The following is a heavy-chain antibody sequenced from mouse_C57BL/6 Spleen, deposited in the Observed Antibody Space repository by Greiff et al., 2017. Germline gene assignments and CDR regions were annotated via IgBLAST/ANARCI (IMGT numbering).Heavy chain of an antibody. CDR1: GYAFTNYL. J-gene: IGHJ4*01. Sequence: VQLQQSGAELVRPGTSVKVSCKASGYAFTNYLIEWVKQRPGQGLEWIGVINPGSGGTNYNGKFKGKATLTADKSSSTAYMQLSSLTSEDSAVYFGAREGYDYDDDYAMDYWGQGTSVTVSS. D-gene: IGHD2-4*01. CDR2: INPGSGGT. V-gene: IGHV1-54*01. CDR3: AREGYDYDDDYAMDY.